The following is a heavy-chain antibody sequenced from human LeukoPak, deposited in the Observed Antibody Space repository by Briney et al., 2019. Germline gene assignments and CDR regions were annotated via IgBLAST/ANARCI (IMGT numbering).Heavy chain of an antibody. CDR2: IYYSGST. CDR3: ARAHRAAAGNYYFDY. V-gene: IGHV4-59*01. D-gene: IGHD6-13*01. Sequence: SETLSLTCTVSGGSISSYYWSWIRQPPGKGLEWIWYIYYSGSTNYNPSLKSRVTISVDTSKNQFSLKLSSVTAADTAVYYCARAHRAAAGNYYFDYWGQGTLVTVSS. J-gene: IGHJ4*02. CDR1: GGSISSYY.